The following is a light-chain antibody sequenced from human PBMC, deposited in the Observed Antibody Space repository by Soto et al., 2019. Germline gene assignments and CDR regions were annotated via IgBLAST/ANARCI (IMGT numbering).Light chain of an antibody. CDR1: QSVLYSSNNKNY. CDR3: QQCYSTPPT. Sequence: DIVMTQSPDSLAVSLGERATINCKSSQSVLYSSNNKNYLAWYQQKPGQPPKLLIYRASTRESGVPDRFSGSASGTDFTLTISSLQAEDVAVYYCQQCYSTPPTFGGGTKLDIK. V-gene: IGKV4-1*01. CDR2: RAS. J-gene: IGKJ4*01.